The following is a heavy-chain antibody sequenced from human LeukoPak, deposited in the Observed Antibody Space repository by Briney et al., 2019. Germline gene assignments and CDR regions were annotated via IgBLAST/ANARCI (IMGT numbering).Heavy chain of an antibody. CDR3: ARYYTAMVNFDY. J-gene: IGHJ4*02. D-gene: IGHD5-18*01. Sequence: KPSETLSLTCTVSGGSISSYYWSWIRQPPGKGLEWIGYIYYSGSTNYNPSLKSRVTISVDTSKSQFSLKLSSVTAADTAVYYCARYYTAMVNFDYWGQGTLVTVSS. CDR2: IYYSGST. CDR1: GGSISSYY. V-gene: IGHV4-59*01.